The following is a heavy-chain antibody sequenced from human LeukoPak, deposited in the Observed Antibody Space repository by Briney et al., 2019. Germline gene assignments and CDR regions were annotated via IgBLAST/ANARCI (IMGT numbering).Heavy chain of an antibody. V-gene: IGHV3-21*05. CDR2: ISSSSSYI. J-gene: IGHJ4*02. CDR3: ARDSVGATPPPIDY. CDR1: GFTFSSYE. Sequence: KPGGSLRLSCAASGFTFSSYEMNWVRQAPGKGLEWVSYISSSSSYIYYADSVKGRFTISRDNAKNSLYLQMNSLRAEDTAVYYCARDSVGATPPPIDYWGQGTLVTVSS. D-gene: IGHD1-26*01.